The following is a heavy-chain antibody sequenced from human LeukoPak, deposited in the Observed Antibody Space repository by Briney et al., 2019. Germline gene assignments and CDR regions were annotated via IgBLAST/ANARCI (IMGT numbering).Heavy chain of an antibody. CDR2: IYYSGST. Sequence: ASETLSLTCTVSGGSISSSSYYWGRLRQPPGKGLEWIGSIYYSGSTYYNPSLKSRITISVDKSKNQFSLKLSSVTAADTAVYYCARVRVDYSGSRCFDYWGQRTLVTVSS. D-gene: IGHD1-26*01. CDR1: GGSISSSSYY. CDR3: ARVRVDYSGSRCFDY. V-gene: IGHV4-39*07. J-gene: IGHJ4*02.